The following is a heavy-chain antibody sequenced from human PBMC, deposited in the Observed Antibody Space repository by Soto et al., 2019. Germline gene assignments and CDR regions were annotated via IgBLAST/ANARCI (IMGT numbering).Heavy chain of an antibody. J-gene: IGHJ3*02. Sequence: ETLSLTCSVSGGSISSSSYNWDWIRQPPGKGLEWIGTIYYNGDTDYNPSLKSRAAISVDASDFQFSLKLTSVTAADTSIYYCARFSGNAFDIWGHGXMVTV. CDR1: GGSISSSSYN. CDR3: ARFSGNAFDI. CDR2: IYYNGDT. V-gene: IGHV4-39*01.